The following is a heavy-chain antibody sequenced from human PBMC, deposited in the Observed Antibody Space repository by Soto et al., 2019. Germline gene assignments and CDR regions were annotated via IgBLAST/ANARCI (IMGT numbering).Heavy chain of an antibody. J-gene: IGHJ6*02. CDR3: ARGALSLGHNTVYYYGMDV. D-gene: IGHD3-16*01. Sequence: QVQLVQSGAEVKKPGSSVKVSCKASGGTFSNSAISWVRQAPGQGLEWMAGIIPIFGTTSFAQNFQGRVMITADKSTSTAYMDLNSLTSDDTAMYYCARGALSLGHNTVYYYGMDVWGQGTTVTVSS. CDR1: GGTFSNSA. CDR2: IIPIFGTT. V-gene: IGHV1-69*06.